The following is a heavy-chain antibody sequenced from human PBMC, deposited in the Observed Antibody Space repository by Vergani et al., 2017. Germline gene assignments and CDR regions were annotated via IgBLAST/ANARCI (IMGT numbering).Heavy chain of an antibody. CDR1: GYSITNYW. J-gene: IGHJ4*02. Sequence: EVQLVQSGAEVQKPGESLKISCQGSGYSITNYWIAWVRQRPGKGLEWMGIIYAGDSDVRYSPSFQGQVTMSVDKSLSTAYLQWSSLKASDTAIYYCTRHVPCGDGACLHFDHWGQGTQVTVSS. CDR2: IYAGDSDV. CDR3: TRHVPCGDGACLHFDH. V-gene: IGHV5-51*01. D-gene: IGHD2-21*01.